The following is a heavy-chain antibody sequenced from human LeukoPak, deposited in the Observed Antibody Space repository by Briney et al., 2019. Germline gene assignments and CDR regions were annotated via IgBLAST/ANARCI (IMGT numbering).Heavy chain of an antibody. D-gene: IGHD6-13*01. CDR1: GYTFTSYG. V-gene: IGHV1-18*01. CDR3: ARTGYIAAVKNWFDP. J-gene: IGHJ5*02. CDR2: ISAYNGNT. Sequence: GASVEVSCKASGYTFTSYGISWVRQAPGQGLEWMGWISAYNGNTNYAQKLQGRVTMTTDTSTSTAYMELRSLRSDDTAVYYCARTGYIAAVKNWFDPWGQGTLVTVSS.